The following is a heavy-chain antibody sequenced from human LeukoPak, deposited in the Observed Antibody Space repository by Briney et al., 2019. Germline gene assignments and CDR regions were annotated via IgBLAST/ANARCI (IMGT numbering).Heavy chain of an antibody. CDR3: ARVQWLVDAFDI. D-gene: IGHD6-19*01. Sequence: SVKVSCKASGGTFSNYAINWVRQAPGQGLEWMGGIIPIFGTANYAQKFQGRVTITADESTSTAYMELSSLRSEDTAVYYCARVQWLVDAFDIWGQGTMVTVSS. CDR2: IIPIFGTA. J-gene: IGHJ3*02. V-gene: IGHV1-69*13. CDR1: GGTFSNYA.